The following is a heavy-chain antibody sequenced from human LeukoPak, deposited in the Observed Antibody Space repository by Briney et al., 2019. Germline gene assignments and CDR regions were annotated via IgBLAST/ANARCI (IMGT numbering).Heavy chain of an antibody. J-gene: IGHJ4*02. V-gene: IGHV5-51*01. Sequence: GESLKISCKGSGYSFTSYWIGWVRQMPGKGLEWMGIIYPGDSDTTYSPSFQGQITISADKSISTAYLQWSSLKASDTPMYYCARRIIRGVITSPFDYWGQGALVTVSS. CDR3: ARRIIRGVITSPFDY. D-gene: IGHD3-10*01. CDR1: GYSFTSYW. CDR2: IYPGDSDT.